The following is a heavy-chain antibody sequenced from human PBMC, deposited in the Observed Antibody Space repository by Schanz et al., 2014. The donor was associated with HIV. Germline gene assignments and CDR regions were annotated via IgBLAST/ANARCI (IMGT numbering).Heavy chain of an antibody. Sequence: VQLVESGGGLIQPGGSLRLSCAASGFTVSSNYMSWVRQAPGKGLEWVAVIWYDGSNKYYADSVKGRFTISRDNSKNTLYLQLKSLRAEDTAVYYCARGITGNSYGFDYWGQGALVSVSS. CDR1: GFTVSSNY. CDR2: IWYDGSNK. D-gene: IGHD5-18*01. J-gene: IGHJ4*02. V-gene: IGHV3-33*08. CDR3: ARGITGNSYGFDY.